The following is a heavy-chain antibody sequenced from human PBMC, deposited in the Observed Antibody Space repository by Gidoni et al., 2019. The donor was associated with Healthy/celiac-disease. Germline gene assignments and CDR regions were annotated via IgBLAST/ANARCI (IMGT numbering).Heavy chain of an antibody. CDR3: ASRGPGEFDY. J-gene: IGHJ4*02. Sequence: EVQLLESGGGLVQPGGSVRISCAAPGFTVIDQFLDWVSQAPGKGLECVGLTRNKANCYPTADAASVKGRFTISSVDTENSLYLQVNSLETEYTAVYYCASRGPGEFDYWGQGTLVTVSS. CDR1: GFTVIDQF. V-gene: IGHV3-72*01. CDR2: TRNKANCYPT.